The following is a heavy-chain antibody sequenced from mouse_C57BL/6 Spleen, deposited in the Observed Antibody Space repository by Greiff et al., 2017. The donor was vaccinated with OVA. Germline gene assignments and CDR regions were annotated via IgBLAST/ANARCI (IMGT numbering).Heavy chain of an antibody. V-gene: IGHV3-6*01. CDR1: GYSITSGYY. CDR3: ARAGNYQAWFAY. J-gene: IGHJ3*01. D-gene: IGHD2-1*01. CDR2: ISYDGSN. Sequence: EVKLMESGPGLVKPSQSLSLTCSVTGYSITSGYYWNWIRQFPGNKLEWMGYISYDGSNNYNPSLKNRISITRDTSKNQFFLKLNSVTTEDTATYYCARAGNYQAWFAYWGQGTLVTVSA.